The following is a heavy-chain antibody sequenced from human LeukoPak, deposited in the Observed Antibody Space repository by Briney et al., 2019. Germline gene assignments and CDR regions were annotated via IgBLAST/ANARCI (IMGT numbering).Heavy chain of an antibody. V-gene: IGHV1-24*01. CDR1: GYTLTELS. CDR3: ATIVVVPAARSFDY. J-gene: IGHJ4*02. Sequence: GASVKVSCKVSGYTLTELSMHWVRQAPGKGLEWMGGFDPEDGETIYAQKFQGRVTMTEDTSTDTAYMELSSLRSEDTAVYYCATIVVVPAARSFDYWGQGTLVTVSS. D-gene: IGHD2-2*01. CDR2: FDPEDGET.